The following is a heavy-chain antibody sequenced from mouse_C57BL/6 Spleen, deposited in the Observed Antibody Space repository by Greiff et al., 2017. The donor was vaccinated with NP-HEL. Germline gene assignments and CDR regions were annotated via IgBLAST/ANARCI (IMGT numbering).Heavy chain of an antibody. Sequence: EVQRVESGGGLVKPGGSLKLSCAASGFTFSSYAMSWVRQTPEKRLEWVATISDGGSYTYYPDNVKGRFTISRDNAKNNLYLQMSHLKSEDTAMYYCARADYDGAWFAYWGQGTLVTVSA. CDR1: GFTFSSYA. D-gene: IGHD2-4*01. CDR2: ISDGGSYT. CDR3: ARADYDGAWFAY. V-gene: IGHV5-4*01. J-gene: IGHJ3*01.